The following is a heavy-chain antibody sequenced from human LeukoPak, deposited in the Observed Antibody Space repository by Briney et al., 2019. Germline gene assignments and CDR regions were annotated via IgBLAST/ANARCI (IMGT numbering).Heavy chain of an antibody. V-gene: IGHV4-59*12. CDR3: ARNYDSSGYFGNDAFDI. CDR1: GGSIRNYY. D-gene: IGHD3-22*01. J-gene: IGHJ3*02. Sequence: PSETLSLTCTVSGGSIRNYYWSWIRQPPGKGLEWIGYIYYSGSTNYNPSLKSRVTISVDTSKNQFSLKLSSVTAADTAVYYCARNYDSSGYFGNDAFDIWGQGTMVTVSS. CDR2: IYYSGST.